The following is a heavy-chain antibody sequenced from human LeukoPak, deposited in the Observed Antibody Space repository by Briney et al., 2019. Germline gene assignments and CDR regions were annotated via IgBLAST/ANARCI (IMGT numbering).Heavy chain of an antibody. CDR3: ARSVAGKGYFDY. V-gene: IGHV3-30-3*01. CDR1: GFTFSSYA. Sequence: PGGSLRLSRAASGFTFSSYAMHWVRQAPGKGLEWVAVISYDGSNKYYADSVKGRFTISRDNSKNTLYLQMNSLRAEDTAVYYCARSVAGKGYFDYWGQGTLVTVSS. D-gene: IGHD6-19*01. J-gene: IGHJ4*02. CDR2: ISYDGSNK.